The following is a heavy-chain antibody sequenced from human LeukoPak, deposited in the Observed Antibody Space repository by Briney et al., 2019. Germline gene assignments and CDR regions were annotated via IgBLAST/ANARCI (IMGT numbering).Heavy chain of an antibody. CDR2: FDPEDGET. CDR3: ATAVSLVTTLDY. Sequence: ASGKVSCKVSGYTLTELSMHWVRQAPGKGLEWMGGFDPEDGETIYAQKFQGRVTMTEDTSTDTAYMELSSLRSEDTAVYYCATAVSLVTTLDYWGQGTLVTVSS. CDR1: GYTLTELS. D-gene: IGHD4-11*01. J-gene: IGHJ4*02. V-gene: IGHV1-24*01.